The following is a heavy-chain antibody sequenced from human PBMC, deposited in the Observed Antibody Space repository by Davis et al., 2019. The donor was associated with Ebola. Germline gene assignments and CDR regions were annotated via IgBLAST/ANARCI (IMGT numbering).Heavy chain of an antibody. CDR2: ISYSGRT. CDR1: GGSFSGYY. J-gene: IGHJ3*02. V-gene: IGHV4-59*08. CDR3: ARSLYCSGGSCYSGTRDDVFDI. Sequence: MPSETLSLTCAVYGGSFSGYYWSWIRQPPGKGLELIGYISYSGRTNYNPSLKSRVTISRDTAKNQVSLKLISVTAADTAVYYCARSLYCSGGSCYSGTRDDVFDIWGQGTMVAVSS. D-gene: IGHD2-15*01.